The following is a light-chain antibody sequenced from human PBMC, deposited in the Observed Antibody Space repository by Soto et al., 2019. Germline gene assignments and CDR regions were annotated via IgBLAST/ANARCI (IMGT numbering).Light chain of an antibody. J-gene: IGKJ1*01. V-gene: IGKV1-39*01. CDR3: QQTYSAPRT. Sequence: DIPMTQSPSSLSASAGDRVTITCRASQSIGSFLNWFQQTPGKAPKLLIFAASRLQGGVPSRFSGSGSGTDFTLTISSLQPEDFATYYCQQTYSAPRTFGQGTNVEIK. CDR2: AAS. CDR1: QSIGSF.